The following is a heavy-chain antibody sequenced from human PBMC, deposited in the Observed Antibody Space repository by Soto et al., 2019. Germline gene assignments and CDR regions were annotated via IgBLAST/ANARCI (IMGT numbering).Heavy chain of an antibody. CDR1: GFTFSSYE. V-gene: IGHV3-48*03. J-gene: IGHJ4*02. D-gene: IGHD3-22*01. CDR3: AITWYYYDSSGYYTFDY. CDR2: ISSSGSTI. Sequence: GALRLSCAASGFTFSSYEMNWVRQAPGKGLEWVSYISSSGSTIYYADSVKGRFTISRDNAKNSLYLQMNSLRAEDTAVYYCAITWYYYDSSGYYTFDYWGQGTLVTVS.